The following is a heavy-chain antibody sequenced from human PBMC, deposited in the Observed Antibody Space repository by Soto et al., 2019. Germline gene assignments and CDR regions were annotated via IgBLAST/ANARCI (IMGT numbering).Heavy chain of an antibody. CDR3: ARDIRGYFDY. V-gene: IGHV3-33*01. CDR2: IWYDGSNK. J-gene: IGHJ4*02. D-gene: IGHD1-20*01. Sequence: QVQLVESRGGVVQPGRSLRLSCAASGFTFSSYGMHWVRQAPGKGLEWVAVIWYDGSNKYYADSVKGRFTISRDNSKNTLYLQMNCLRAEDTAVYYCARDIRGYFDYWGQGTLVTVSS. CDR1: GFTFSSYG.